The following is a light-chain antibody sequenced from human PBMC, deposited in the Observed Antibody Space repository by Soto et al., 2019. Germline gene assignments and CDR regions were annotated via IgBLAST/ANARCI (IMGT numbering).Light chain of an antibody. CDR2: AAS. CDR3: QKYNSAPWT. J-gene: IGKJ1*01. V-gene: IGKV1-27*01. Sequence: DIQMTQSPSSLSASVGDRVTITCRASQGISNYLAWFQQKPGKVPDLLIFAASTLHSGVPSRFSGSGSGTEFTLTISSLKPEDVATYYCQKYNSAPWTFGQGTKVEIK. CDR1: QGISNY.